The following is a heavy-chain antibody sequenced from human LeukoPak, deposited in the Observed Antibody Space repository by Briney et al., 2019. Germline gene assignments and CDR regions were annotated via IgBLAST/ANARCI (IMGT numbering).Heavy chain of an antibody. V-gene: IGHV4-59*08. D-gene: IGHD3-9*01. CDR1: GGSISSYY. CDR2: IYYSGSN. Sequence: SETLSLTCTVSGGSISSYYWSWIRHPPGKGLEWIGYIYYSGSNNYNPPLKSRVTIPVDTSKNQFSLKLSSVTAADTAVYYCARLSRRYFDWLFYPDYFDYWGQGTLVTVSS. J-gene: IGHJ4*02. CDR3: ARLSRRYFDWLFYPDYFDY.